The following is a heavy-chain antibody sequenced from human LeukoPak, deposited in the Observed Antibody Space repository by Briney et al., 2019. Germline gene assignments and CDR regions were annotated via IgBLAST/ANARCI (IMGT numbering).Heavy chain of an antibody. V-gene: IGHV1-2*02. CDR3: ARVSFSGYYSDY. CDR1: GYTFTGHY. CDR2: INANGGGT. J-gene: IGHJ4*01. Sequence: ASVKVSCKASGYTFTGHYMHWVRQAPGQRLEWMGWINANGGGTNYAQKFQGGVTMTRDTSISTAYMELSSLRSDDTAVYYCARVSFSGYYSDYWGHGTLVTVSS. D-gene: IGHD3-22*01.